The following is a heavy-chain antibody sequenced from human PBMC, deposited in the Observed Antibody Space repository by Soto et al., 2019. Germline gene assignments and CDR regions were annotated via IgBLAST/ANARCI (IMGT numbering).Heavy chain of an antibody. CDR1: GFTFSSYA. J-gene: IGHJ4*02. CDR3: AKGRGQNWNIDY. Sequence: EVQLLESGGGSLQPGGSLRLSCAASGFTFSSYAMHWVRRPPGKGLEWVSSISGSGGTAYYADSVKGRFSISRDSLVNTLYLPMSSLRAEDTAVYYCAKGRGQNWNIDYWGQGTLVTVSP. V-gene: IGHV3-23*01. D-gene: IGHD1-1*01. CDR2: ISGSGGTA.